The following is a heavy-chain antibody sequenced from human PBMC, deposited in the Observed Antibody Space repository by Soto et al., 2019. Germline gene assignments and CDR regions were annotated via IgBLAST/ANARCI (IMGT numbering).Heavy chain of an antibody. CDR3: AYLPCSGGSCYWFSFSGMDV. Sequence: QITLKESSPTLVKPTQTLTLTCTFSGFSLSTSGVGVAWIRQPPGKALEWLALIYWDDDKRYRPSLESRLTITKDTPKNQVVLTMTNMDSVDTATYYCAYLPCSGGSCYWFSFSGMDVWGQGTTVTVSS. J-gene: IGHJ6*02. CDR2: IYWDDDK. V-gene: IGHV2-5*02. CDR1: GFSLSTSGVG. D-gene: IGHD2-15*01.